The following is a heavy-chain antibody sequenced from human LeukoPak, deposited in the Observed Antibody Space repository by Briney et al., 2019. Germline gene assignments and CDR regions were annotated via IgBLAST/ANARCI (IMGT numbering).Heavy chain of an antibody. J-gene: IGHJ4*02. CDR1: GGSISSYNW. Sequence: SETLSLTCAVSGGSISSYNWWSWVRQAPGKGLEWIGEIYHTGSTNYNPSLKSRVTMSIDNSNNKFFLKLSSVTAADTAVYYCARDMAVADDGLYWGQGTLVTVS. CDR3: ARDMAVADDGLY. V-gene: IGHV4-4*02. CDR2: IYHTGST. D-gene: IGHD6-19*01.